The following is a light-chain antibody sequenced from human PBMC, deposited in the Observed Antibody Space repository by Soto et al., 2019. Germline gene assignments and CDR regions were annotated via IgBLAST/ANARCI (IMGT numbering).Light chain of an antibody. V-gene: IGLV1-51*02. CDR1: SSNIGSNH. Sequence: QSVLTQPPSVSAAPGQKVTISCFGSSSNIGSNHVSWYQQLPGTAPKLLIYENNKRPSVIPGRFAGSKSGTSATLGITGLQTGDEADYYCGTWDNSLSGGVFGGGTKLTVL. CDR3: GTWDNSLSGGV. CDR2: ENN. J-gene: IGLJ3*02.